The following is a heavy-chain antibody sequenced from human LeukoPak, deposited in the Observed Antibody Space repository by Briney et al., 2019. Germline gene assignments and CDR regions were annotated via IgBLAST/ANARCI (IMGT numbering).Heavy chain of an antibody. Sequence: GGSLRLSCVASGFTFTSFYMSWVRQAPGKGLEWVANINLDGSEQYYVDSVKGRFTISRDNAKNPLYLQMNSLWAEDTAVYYCAREVAVGIGAYNFWGQGTLVTVSS. J-gene: IGHJ4*02. V-gene: IGHV3-7*01. CDR2: INLDGSEQ. CDR1: GFTFTSFY. CDR3: AREVAVGIGAYNF. D-gene: IGHD6-13*01.